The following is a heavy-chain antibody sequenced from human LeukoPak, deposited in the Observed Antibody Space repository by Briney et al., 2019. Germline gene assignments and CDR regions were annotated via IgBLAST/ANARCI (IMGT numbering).Heavy chain of an antibody. CDR2: ICSDGANK. J-gene: IGHJ4*02. Sequence: VGSPRLSCAASGFMFTHHGMHWVRQAPGKGLEWVAVICSDGANKFYSDSVKGRFAFSRDNSNDMVYLQMNGVGVDDTAVYYCAKDIHGSFDYTNSLDSWGQGTLVSVSS. CDR1: GFMFTHHG. D-gene: IGHD4-11*01. CDR3: AKDIHGSFDYTNSLDS. V-gene: IGHV3-33*06.